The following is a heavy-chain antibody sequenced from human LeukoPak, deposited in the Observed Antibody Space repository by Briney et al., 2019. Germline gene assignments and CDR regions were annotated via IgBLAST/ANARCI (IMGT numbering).Heavy chain of an antibody. CDR2: INPNSGGT. D-gene: IGHD3-22*01. Sequence: ASVKVSCKASGYTFTGYYMHWVRQAPGQGLEWMGWINPNSGGTNYAQKFQGRVTMTRDTSISTAYMELSRLRSDDTAVYYCARDLKVVVITLGYWGQGTLVTVPS. CDR3: ARDLKVVVITLGY. CDR1: GYTFTGYY. V-gene: IGHV1-2*02. J-gene: IGHJ4*02.